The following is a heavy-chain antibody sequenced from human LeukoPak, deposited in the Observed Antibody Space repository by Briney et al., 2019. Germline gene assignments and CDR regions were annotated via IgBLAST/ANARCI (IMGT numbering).Heavy chain of an antibody. Sequence: GGSLRLSCAASGFTFSSYEMNWVRQAPGKGLEWVSYISSSGSTIYYADSVKGRFTISRDNAKNSLYLQMNSLRAEDTAVYYCARESCRDGYNCYYYYYMDVWGKGTTVTISS. CDR3: ARESCRDGYNCYYYYYMDV. J-gene: IGHJ6*03. V-gene: IGHV3-48*03. CDR2: ISSSGSTI. CDR1: GFTFSSYE. D-gene: IGHD5-24*01.